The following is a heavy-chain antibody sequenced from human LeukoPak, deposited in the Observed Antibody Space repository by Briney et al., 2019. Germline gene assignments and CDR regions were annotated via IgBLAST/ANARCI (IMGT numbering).Heavy chain of an antibody. CDR1: GFTFSSYA. CDR2: ITGSGGST. J-gene: IGHJ4*02. Sequence: GGSLRLSCAASGFTFSSYAMSWVRQAPGKGLEWVSAITGSGGSTYYADSVKGRITISRDNSKNTLYLQMNSLRAEDTAVYYCAKDRSDIVVVPGATYFDYWGQGTLVTVSS. V-gene: IGHV3-23*01. D-gene: IGHD2-2*01. CDR3: AKDRSDIVVVPGATYFDY.